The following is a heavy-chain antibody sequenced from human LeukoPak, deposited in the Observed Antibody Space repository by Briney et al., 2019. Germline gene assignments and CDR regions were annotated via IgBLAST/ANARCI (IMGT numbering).Heavy chain of an antibody. CDR2: INPNSGGT. D-gene: IGHD6-19*01. J-gene: IGHJ4*02. V-gene: IGHV1-2*02. CDR1: GYTFTGYY. CDR3: ARIAVAGIGGYYFDY. Sequence: GASVKVSCKASGYTFTGYYMHWVRQAPGQGLEWMGWINPNSGGTNYAQKFQGRVTMTRDTSISTAYMELSRLRSDDTAVYYCARIAVAGIGGYYFDYWGQGTLATVSS.